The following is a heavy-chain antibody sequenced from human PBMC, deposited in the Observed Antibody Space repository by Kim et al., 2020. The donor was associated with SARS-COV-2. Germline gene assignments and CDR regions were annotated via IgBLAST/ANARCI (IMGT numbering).Heavy chain of an antibody. J-gene: IGHJ5*02. CDR3: ARLPTTRNWFDP. V-gene: IGHV5-51*01. Sequence: YSPSFQGQVTISADKSISTAYLQWSSLKASDTAMYYCARLPTTRNWFDPWGQGTLVTVSS. D-gene: IGHD4-17*01.